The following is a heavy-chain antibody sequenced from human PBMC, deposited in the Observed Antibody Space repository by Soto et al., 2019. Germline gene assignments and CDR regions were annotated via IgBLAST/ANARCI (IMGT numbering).Heavy chain of an antibody. V-gene: IGHV1-18*01. CDR3: AKGKGQWLGTGDWFGP. J-gene: IGHJ5*02. CDR2: ISAYNAST. D-gene: IGHD6-19*01. CDR1: GYTFTSFG. Sequence: QVQLVQSGAEVKKPGASVNVSCKASGYTFTSFGTNSVRHAPGQALQWMGRISAYNASTNYAEKFQGSLTMTTDTCATTGYMEVRRVTCEDTPVYWSAKGKGQWLGTGDWFGPWGQGSLGTVSS.